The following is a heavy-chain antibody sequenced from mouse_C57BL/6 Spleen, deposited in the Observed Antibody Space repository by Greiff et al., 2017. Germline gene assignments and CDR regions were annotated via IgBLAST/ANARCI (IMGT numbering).Heavy chain of an antibody. D-gene: IGHD1-1*01. Sequence: EVKLVESGPELVKPGASVKISCKASGYSFTGYYMNWVKQSPEKSLEWIGEINPSTGGTTYNQKFKAKATLTVDKSSSTAYMQLKSLTSEDSAVYYCARTTPYAMDYWGQGTSVTVSS. CDR3: ARTTPYAMDY. CDR2: INPSTGGT. J-gene: IGHJ4*01. CDR1: GYSFTGYY. V-gene: IGHV1-42*01.